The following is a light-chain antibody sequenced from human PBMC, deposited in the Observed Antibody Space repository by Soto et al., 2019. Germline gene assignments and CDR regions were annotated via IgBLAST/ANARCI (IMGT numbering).Light chain of an antibody. Sequence: QSVLPQPPSVSAAPGQKVTISCSGSSSNIGNNYVSWYQQLPGTAPKLLIYDNNKRPSGIPDRFSGSKSGTSATLGITGLQTGGEADYYRGTWDSSLSALVFGGGTKLTVL. CDR1: SSNIGNNY. CDR3: GTWDSSLSALV. J-gene: IGLJ2*01. V-gene: IGLV1-51*01. CDR2: DNN.